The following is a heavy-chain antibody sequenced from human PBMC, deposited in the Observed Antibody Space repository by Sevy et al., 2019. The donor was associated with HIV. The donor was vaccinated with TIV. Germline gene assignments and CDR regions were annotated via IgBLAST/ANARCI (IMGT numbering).Heavy chain of an antibody. J-gene: IGHJ6*02. V-gene: IGHV3-30*18. CDR2: ISYDGSNK. Sequence: GGSLRLSCAASGLTLSSCGMHWARQAPGKGLEWVAVISYDGSNKYYAESVKGRFTISRDTSKNTLYLQMNSLRAEDTAVYYCAKDSTGFYGMDVWGQGTTVTVSS. CDR3: AKDSTGFYGMDV. CDR1: GLTLSSCG. D-gene: IGHD3-10*01.